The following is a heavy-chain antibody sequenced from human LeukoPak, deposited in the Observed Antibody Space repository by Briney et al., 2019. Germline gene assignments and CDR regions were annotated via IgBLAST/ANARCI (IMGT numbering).Heavy chain of an antibody. D-gene: IGHD6-13*01. CDR3: ARGSHITAAGILDY. CDR2: LYSGGYT. CDR1: GFTFSNSG. J-gene: IGHJ4*02. V-gene: IGHV3-53*01. Sequence: PGGSLRLSCAGSGFTFSNSGMNCVRQAPGKGLEWVSVLYSGGYTSYADSVKGRFTISRDNSKNTLYLQMNNLSAEDTAVYYCARGSHITAAGILDYWGQGTLVTVSS.